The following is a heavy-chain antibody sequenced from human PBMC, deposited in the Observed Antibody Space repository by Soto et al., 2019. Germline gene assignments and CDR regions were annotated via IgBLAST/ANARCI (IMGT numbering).Heavy chain of an antibody. CDR3: ARHEVSWDRFDY. V-gene: IGHV4-39*01. CDR2: IYYSGST. CDR1: GGSISSSSYY. D-gene: IGHD6-13*01. Sequence: SETLSLTCTVSGGSISSSSYYWGWIRQPPGKGLEWIGSIYYSGSTYYNPSLKSRVTISVDTSKNQFSLKLSSVTAADTAVYYCARHEVSWDRFDYWGQGTLVTVSS. J-gene: IGHJ4*02.